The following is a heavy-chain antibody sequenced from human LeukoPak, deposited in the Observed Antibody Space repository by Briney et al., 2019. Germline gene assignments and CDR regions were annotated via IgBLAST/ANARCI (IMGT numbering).Heavy chain of an antibody. CDR2: LRSDGGSS. V-gene: IGHV3-74*01. D-gene: IGHD4-23*01. J-gene: IGHJ4*02. Sequence: TGGSLRLSCAAPGFTFSTYFWMHWVRQAPGKGLVWVSRLRSDGGSSAYADFVRGRFTISRDNAKNTLYLQMNPLRAEDTAVYYCVRDLDLGGYSSFVSWGQGTLVTVSS. CDR3: VRDLDLGGYSSFVS. CDR1: GFTFSTYFW.